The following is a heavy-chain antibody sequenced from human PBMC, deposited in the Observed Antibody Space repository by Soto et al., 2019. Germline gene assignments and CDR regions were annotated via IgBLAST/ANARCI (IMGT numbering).Heavy chain of an antibody. CDR3: ANGSSDYGDYFDY. V-gene: IGHV4-31*03. D-gene: IGHD4-17*01. J-gene: IGHJ4*02. CDR2: IYYSRST. CDR1: GGSISGGGYH. Sequence: ASQTLRLPCTVSGGSISGGGYHWSWISQHPGKGQEWIGYIYYSRSTYYNPSLKCRVTISADKSKNQFSMKLSSLTAPAPGEEYWANGSSDYGDYFDYWGQGTHVTVSS.